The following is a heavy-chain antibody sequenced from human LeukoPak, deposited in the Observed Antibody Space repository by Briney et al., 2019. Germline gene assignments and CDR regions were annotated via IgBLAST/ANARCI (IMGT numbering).Heavy chain of an antibody. Sequence: PSETLSLTCTVSGGSISSSSYYWGWIRQPPGKGLEWIGTIYYSGSTYYNPSLKSRVTISVDTSKNQFSLKLTSVTATDTAVYYCARVSGGRTKGIDYWGQGTLVTVSS. CDR1: GGSISSSSYY. J-gene: IGHJ4*02. CDR3: ARVSGGRTKGIDY. V-gene: IGHV4-39*01. D-gene: IGHD1-1*01. CDR2: IYYSGST.